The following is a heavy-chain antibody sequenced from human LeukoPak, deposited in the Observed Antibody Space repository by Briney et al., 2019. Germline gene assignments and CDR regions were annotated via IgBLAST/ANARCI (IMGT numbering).Heavy chain of an antibody. CDR1: GVSISSYY. CDR3: ARDSGQHNGYDWSH. Sequence: PSETLSLTCTVSGVSISSYYWSWIRQSPGKGLEWIGYIFYSGSTSYNPSLKSRVTISIDTSKNQFSLMLNSMTAADTAVYYCARDSGQHNGYDWSHWGQGTLVTVSS. D-gene: IGHD5-12*01. J-gene: IGHJ4*02. CDR2: IFYSGST. V-gene: IGHV4-59*12.